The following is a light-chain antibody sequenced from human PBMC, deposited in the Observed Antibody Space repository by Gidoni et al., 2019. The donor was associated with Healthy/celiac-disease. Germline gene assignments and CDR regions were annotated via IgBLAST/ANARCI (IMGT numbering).Light chain of an antibody. Sequence: AIQMTQSPSSLSASVGDRVTITCRASQGIRNDLGWYQQKQGKAPKLLFYAASSLQSGVPSSFSGRGSGTDFTLTISSLQPDAFATYCCLQDYNFPWTFGQGTKVEIK. CDR2: AAS. CDR3: LQDYNFPWT. CDR1: QGIRND. J-gene: IGKJ1*01. V-gene: IGKV1-6*01.